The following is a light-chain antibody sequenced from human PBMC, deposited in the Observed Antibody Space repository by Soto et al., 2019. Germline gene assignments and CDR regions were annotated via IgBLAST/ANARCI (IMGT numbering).Light chain of an antibody. J-gene: IGKJ1*01. CDR1: QTVRNNY. CDR2: DAS. Sequence: EIVMTQSPATLSVSPGERATLSCRASQTVRNNYLAWYQQKPGQAPRLLIYDASNRATGIPARFSGSGSGTDFTLTISSLEPEDFAIYYCQQYGSSGTFGQGTKVDIK. CDR3: QQYGSSGT. V-gene: IGKV3-20*01.